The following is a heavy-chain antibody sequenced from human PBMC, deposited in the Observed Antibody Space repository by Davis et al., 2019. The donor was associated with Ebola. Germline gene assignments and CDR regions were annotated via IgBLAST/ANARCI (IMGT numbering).Heavy chain of an antibody. Sequence: GGSLRLSCAASGFTFSSYGMHWVRQAPGKGLEWVAVISYDGSNKYYADSVKGRFTISRDNSKNTLYLKMNSLRAEDTAVYYCVKPTRITGTTKINSQGDAFDIWGQGTMVTVSS. CDR1: GFTFSSYG. V-gene: IGHV3-30*18. CDR2: ISYDGSNK. D-gene: IGHD1-7*01. J-gene: IGHJ3*02. CDR3: VKPTRITGTTKINSQGDAFDI.